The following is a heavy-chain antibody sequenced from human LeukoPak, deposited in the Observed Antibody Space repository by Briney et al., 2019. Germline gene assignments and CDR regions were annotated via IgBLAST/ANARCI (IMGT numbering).Heavy chain of an antibody. J-gene: IGHJ4*02. D-gene: IGHD2-15*01. Sequence: GESLKISCTASGYNFASFWIAWVRQMPGKGLAWMGVIYPGDSETTYSPSFQGQVTISADKSIGTAYLHWSSLKASDTAMYYCARGWSGRYFCTGGSCYSVNYWGQGTLVTVSS. CDR2: IYPGDSET. CDR1: GYNFASFW. CDR3: ARGWSGRYFCTGGSCYSVNY. V-gene: IGHV5-51*01.